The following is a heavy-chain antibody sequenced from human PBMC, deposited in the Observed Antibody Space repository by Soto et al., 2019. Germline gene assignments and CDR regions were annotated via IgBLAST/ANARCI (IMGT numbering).Heavy chain of an antibody. Sequence: ASVKVSCKASGGTFSSYAISWVRQAPGQGLEWMGGIIPIFGTANYAQKFQGRVTITADKSTSTAYMELSSLRSEDTAVYYCARNEYSSSWYSWFDPWGQGTLVTVSS. CDR1: GGTFSSYA. V-gene: IGHV1-69*06. D-gene: IGHD6-13*01. CDR2: IIPIFGTA. J-gene: IGHJ5*02. CDR3: ARNEYSSSWYSWFDP.